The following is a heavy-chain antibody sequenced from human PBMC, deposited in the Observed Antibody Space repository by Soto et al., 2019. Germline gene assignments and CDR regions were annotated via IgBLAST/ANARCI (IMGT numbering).Heavy chain of an antibody. D-gene: IGHD1-26*01. CDR1: DGSISSDDYY. CDR3: AGGWDYYGMDV. CDR2: IYYRGNT. Sequence: SETLSLTCPVSDGSISSDDYYWNWFRQRPGKGLEWIGNIYYRGNTNYNPSLKSRIIMSMDMSENQFSLKLTSVTAADTAVYYCAGGWDYYGMDVWGQGTRVTVSS. V-gene: IGHV4-31*03. J-gene: IGHJ6*02.